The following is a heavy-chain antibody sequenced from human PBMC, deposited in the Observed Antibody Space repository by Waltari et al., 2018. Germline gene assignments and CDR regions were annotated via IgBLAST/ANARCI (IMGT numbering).Heavy chain of an antibody. CDR3: ARGVLVSARVGATKRNWFEP. D-gene: IGHD1-26*01. V-gene: IGHV1-3*01. J-gene: IGHJ5*02. CDR2: INAGNGNT. Sequence: GWINAGNGNTKYSQKFQGRVTITRDTSASTAYMELSSLRSEDTAVYYCARGVLVSARVGATKRNWFEPWGQGTLVTVSS.